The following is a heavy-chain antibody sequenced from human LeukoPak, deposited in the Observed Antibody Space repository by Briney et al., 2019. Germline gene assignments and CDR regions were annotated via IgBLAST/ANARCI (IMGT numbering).Heavy chain of an antibody. V-gene: IGHV5-51*01. J-gene: IGHJ3*02. D-gene: IGHD6-13*01. CDR2: IYPGYSDT. Sequence: GESLKISCKGSGYSFTSYWIGWVRQMPGKGLEWMGIIYPGYSDTRYSPSFQGQVTISADKSNSTAYLQWSSLKASDTAMYYCARRTPYNSSFLAFDIWGQGTMVTVSS. CDR3: ARRTPYNSSFLAFDI. CDR1: GYSFTSYW.